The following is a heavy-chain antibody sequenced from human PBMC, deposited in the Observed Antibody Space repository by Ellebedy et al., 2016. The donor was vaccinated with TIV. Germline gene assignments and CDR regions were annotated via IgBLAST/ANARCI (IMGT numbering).Heavy chain of an antibody. V-gene: IGHV3-23*01. CDR1: GFTFGFSFSRYA. D-gene: IGHD3-16*01. Sequence: GESLKISCAASGFTFGFSFSRYARSWVRQAPGKGLEWVSAISGSGGSTYYADSVKGRFTIARDNSKNTLYLQLNSLRAEDAALYYCARTSTMTTFGASDFWGQGTMVTVSS. J-gene: IGHJ3*01. CDR3: ARTSTMTTFGASDF. CDR2: ISGSGGST.